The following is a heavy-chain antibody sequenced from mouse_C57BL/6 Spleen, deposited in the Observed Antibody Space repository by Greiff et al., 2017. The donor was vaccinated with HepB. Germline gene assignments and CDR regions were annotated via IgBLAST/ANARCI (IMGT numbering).Heavy chain of an antibody. V-gene: IGHV1-59*01. CDR3: ARYEEGVSSSFAY. CDR1: GYNFTSYW. CDR2: IDPSDSYT. Sequence: QVQLQQPGAELVRPGTSVKLSCKASGYNFTSYWMHWVKQRPGKGLEWIGVIDPSDSYTNSNQKFKGKATLTVYTSSSTAYIQLSSLTSEDSAVYYCARYEEGVSSSFAYWGQGTLVTVSA. J-gene: IGHJ3*01. D-gene: IGHD1-1*01.